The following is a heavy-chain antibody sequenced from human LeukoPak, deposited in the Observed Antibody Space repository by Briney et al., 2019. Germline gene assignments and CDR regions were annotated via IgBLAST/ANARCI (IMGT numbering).Heavy chain of an antibody. V-gene: IGHV1-46*01. CDR2: INPSGGST. D-gene: IGHD2-2*01. J-gene: IGHJ4*02. CDR3: ARSAWGVVVPAAMNYFGY. Sequence: ASVKVSCKASGYTFTSYYMHWVRQAPGQGLEWMGIINPSGGSTSYAQKFQGRVTMTRDTSTSTVYMELSSLRSEDTAVYYCARSAWGVVVPAAMNYFGYWGQGTLVTVSS. CDR1: GYTFTSYY.